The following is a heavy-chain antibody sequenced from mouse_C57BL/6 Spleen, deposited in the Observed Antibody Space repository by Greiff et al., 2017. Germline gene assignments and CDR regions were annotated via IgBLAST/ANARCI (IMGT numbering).Heavy chain of an antibody. CDR3: SRGVIYYGNFYAMDY. CDR1: GYTFTSYT. CDR2: INPSSGYT. J-gene: IGHJ4*01. D-gene: IGHD2-1*01. Sequence: QVQLQQSGAELARPGASVKMSCKASGYTFTSYTMHWVKQRPGQGLEWIGYINPSSGYTKYNQKFKDKATLTADKSSSTAYMQLSRLTSEDSAVYYCSRGVIYYGNFYAMDYWCQGTSVTVSS. V-gene: IGHV1-4*01.